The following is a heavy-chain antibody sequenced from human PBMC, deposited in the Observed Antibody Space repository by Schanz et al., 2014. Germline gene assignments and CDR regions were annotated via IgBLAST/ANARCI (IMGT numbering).Heavy chain of an antibody. J-gene: IGHJ4*02. CDR2: IGTSGGT. D-gene: IGHD1-1*01. CDR3: AKIERNEG. Sequence: EVHLLESGGGLVEPGGSLRLSCATSGFSLDIFAVSWVRQAPGKGLEWVSTIGTSGGTNYAESVKGRFTISRDNSKNTLYLQMNSLRAEDTAVYFCAKIERNEGWGQGTLVTVSS. V-gene: IGHV3-23*01. CDR1: GFSLDIFA.